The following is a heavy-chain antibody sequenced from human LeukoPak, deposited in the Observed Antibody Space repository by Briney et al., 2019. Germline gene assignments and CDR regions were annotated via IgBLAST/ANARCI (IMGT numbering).Heavy chain of an antibody. CDR1: GFTFSSYA. J-gene: IGHJ4*02. CDR2: ISGSGGST. V-gene: IGHV3-23*01. D-gene: IGHD6-13*01. CDR3: AKGGWIAAAGGYFDY. Sequence: GGSLRLSCAASGFTFSSYAMSWVRQAPGKGMEWVSAISGSGGSTYYADSVKGRFTICRDNSKNTLYLQMSSLRATDPAVYYCAKGGWIAAAGGYFDYWGQGTLVTVSS.